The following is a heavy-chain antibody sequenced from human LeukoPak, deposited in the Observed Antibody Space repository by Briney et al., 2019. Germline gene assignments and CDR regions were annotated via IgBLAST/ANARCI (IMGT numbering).Heavy chain of an antibody. V-gene: IGHV4-59*12. CDR1: GGSISSYY. CDR3: ARDRSGWYGSDY. CDR2: IYYSGST. D-gene: IGHD6-19*01. Sequence: SETLSLTCTVSGGSISSYYWSWIRQPPGKGLEWIGYIYYSGSTNYNPSLTSRVTMSVDTSKNQFSLKLRSVTAADTAVYYCARDRSGWYGSDYWGQGTLVTVSS. J-gene: IGHJ4*02.